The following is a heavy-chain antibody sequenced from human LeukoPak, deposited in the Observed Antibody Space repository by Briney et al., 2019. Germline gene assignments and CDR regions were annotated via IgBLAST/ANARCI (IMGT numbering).Heavy chain of an antibody. D-gene: IGHD6-13*01. Sequence: SETLSLTCAVYGGSFSGYYWSWIRQPPGKGVEWIGEINHSGSTNYNPSLKSRVTISVDTSKNQFSLKLSSVTAADTAVYYCARLRYSSSWYKPATDYWGQGTLVTVSS. CDR2: INHSGST. CDR3: ARLRYSSSWYKPATDY. V-gene: IGHV4-34*01. J-gene: IGHJ4*02. CDR1: GGSFSGYY.